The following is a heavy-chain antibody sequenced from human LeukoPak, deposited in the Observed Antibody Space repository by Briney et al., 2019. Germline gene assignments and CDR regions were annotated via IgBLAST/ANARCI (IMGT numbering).Heavy chain of an antibody. V-gene: IGHV1-2*02. CDR3: VRGVFCPFGEIDY. Sequence: ASVKASCKASGYTFTGYYMNWVRQAPGQGLEWMGWINPNSGITNYPQKFQGRVTMTRDTSISTAYMGLSRLRAEDTAGYYCVRGVFCPFGEIDYWGQGTLVTVSS. J-gene: IGHJ4*02. CDR1: GYTFTGYY. CDR2: INPNSGIT. D-gene: IGHD3-10*01.